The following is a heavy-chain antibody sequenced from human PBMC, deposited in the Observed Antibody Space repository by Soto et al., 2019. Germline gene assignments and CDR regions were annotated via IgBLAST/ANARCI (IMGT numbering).Heavy chain of an antibody. Sequence: PGGSLRLSFAASGFTFSDSYMSWIRQAPGKGLEWVSYISSSDSIIYYSDSVKGRFIISRDNAKNSLYLQMNSLRAEDTAVYYCARDLGYYDSSGYFDYWGQGTLVTVSS. J-gene: IGHJ4*02. D-gene: IGHD3-22*01. V-gene: IGHV3-11*01. CDR3: ARDLGYYDSSGYFDY. CDR2: ISSSDSII. CDR1: GFTFSDSY.